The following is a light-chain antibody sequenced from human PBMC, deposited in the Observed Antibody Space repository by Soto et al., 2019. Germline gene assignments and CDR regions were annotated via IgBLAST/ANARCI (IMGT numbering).Light chain of an antibody. CDR2: GAS. J-gene: IGKJ1*01. CDR3: QQYGSSPPWT. V-gene: IGKV3-20*01. Sequence: EIVFTQSPGTLSLSPGERATLSCRASQSVSSSYLAWYQQKPGQAPRLLIYGASSRATGIPDRFSGSGSGTDFTLTISRLEREDFAVYYCQQYGSSPPWTFGQGTKVEIK. CDR1: QSVSSSY.